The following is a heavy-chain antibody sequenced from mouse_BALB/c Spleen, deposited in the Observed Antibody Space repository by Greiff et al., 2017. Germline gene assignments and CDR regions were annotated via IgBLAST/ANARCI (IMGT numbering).Heavy chain of an antibody. Sequence: VQLQQSGAELVKPGASVKLSCTASGFNIKDTYMHWVKQRPEQGLEWIGRIDPANGNTKYDPKFQGKATITADTSSNTAYLQLSSLTSEDTAVYYCARWGDYVYYFDYWGQGTTLTVSS. CDR3: ARWGDYVYYFDY. CDR2: IDPANGNT. V-gene: IGHV14-3*02. D-gene: IGHD2-4*01. CDR1: GFNIKDTY. J-gene: IGHJ2*01.